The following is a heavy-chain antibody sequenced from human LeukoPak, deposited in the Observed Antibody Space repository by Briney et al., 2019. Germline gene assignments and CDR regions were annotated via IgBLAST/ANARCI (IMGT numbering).Heavy chain of an antibody. V-gene: IGHV3-33*01. CDR1: GFTFSNYG. CDR2: IWYDGSNK. D-gene: IGHD1-26*01. CDR3: ARDRRVGATTLYAFDV. J-gene: IGHJ3*01. Sequence: GGSLRLSCAASGFTFSNYGMHWVRLAPGKGLEWVAVIWYDGSNKYYADSVKGRFTISRDNSKNTLFLQMNSLRAEDTAVYYCARDRRVGATTLYAFDVWGQGTMVTVSS.